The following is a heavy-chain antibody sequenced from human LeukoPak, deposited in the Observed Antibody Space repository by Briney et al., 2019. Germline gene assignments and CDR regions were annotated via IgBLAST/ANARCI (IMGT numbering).Heavy chain of an antibody. D-gene: IGHD3-10*01. V-gene: IGHV4-4*02. Sequence: SETLSLTCAVSGRSISGSNWWSWVRQPPGKGLEWIGEIYHSGSTNYSPSLKSRVTISVDKSKNQFSLKLSSVTAADTAVYYCARDHHGSGIDYWGQGTLVTVSS. CDR1: GRSISGSNW. CDR2: IYHSGST. CDR3: ARDHHGSGIDY. J-gene: IGHJ4*02.